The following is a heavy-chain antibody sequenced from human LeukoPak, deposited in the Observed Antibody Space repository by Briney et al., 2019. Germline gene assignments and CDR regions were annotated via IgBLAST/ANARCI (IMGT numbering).Heavy chain of an antibody. D-gene: IGHD1-26*01. CDR2: IRYDGSNK. V-gene: IGHV3-30*02. CDR3: AKQIYSGSYSFDY. CDR1: GFTFSSYG. Sequence: GGSLRLSCAASGFTFSSYGMHWVRQAPGKGLEWVAFIRYDGSNKYYADSVKGRFTISRDNSKNTLYLQMNSLRAEDTAVYYCAKQIYSGSYSFDYWGQGTLVTVSS. J-gene: IGHJ4*02.